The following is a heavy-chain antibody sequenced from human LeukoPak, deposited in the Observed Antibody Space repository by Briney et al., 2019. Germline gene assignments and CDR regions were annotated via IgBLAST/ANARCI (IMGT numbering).Heavy chain of an antibody. D-gene: IGHD2-21*01. J-gene: IGHJ5*02. CDR1: GYSFTDYY. Sequence: ASVKVSCKTSGYSFTDYYMHWVRQAPGQGLEWMGWINPNSGGTSSAQKYQGRVTMTRDTSITTVYMEVSWLTSDDTAIYYCARADRLHGGPYLIGPWGQGTLVTVSS. CDR2: INPNSGGT. V-gene: IGHV1-2*02. CDR3: ARADRLHGGPYLIGP.